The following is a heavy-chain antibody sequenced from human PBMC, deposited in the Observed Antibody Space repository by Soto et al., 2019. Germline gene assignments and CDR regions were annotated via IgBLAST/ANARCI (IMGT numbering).Heavy chain of an antibody. V-gene: IGHV1-3*01. CDR1: GYTFTTYA. CDR2: INAGNGNR. CDR3: ARDLGLDRFGASRGRWFDP. Sequence: ASVKVSCKASGYTFTTYAIHWVRQAPGQRLEWMGWINAGNGNRRYSQKLQGRVTFTRDASATTAYMELSSLRSEDTAVYYCARDLGLDRFGASRGRWFDPWGQGTLVTVSS. J-gene: IGHJ5*02. D-gene: IGHD3-10*01.